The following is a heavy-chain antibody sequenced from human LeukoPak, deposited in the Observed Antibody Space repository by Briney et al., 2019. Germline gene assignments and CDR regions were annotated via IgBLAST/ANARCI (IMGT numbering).Heavy chain of an antibody. D-gene: IGHD5-18*01. CDR1: PGSISTFY. CDR2: MYVTGNT. CDR3: ARDFYNYGYPTYMDV. V-gene: IGHV4-4*07. Sequence: SGTLSLTCTVSPGSISTFYWRWMRQSAGKGLEWIGRMYVTGNTNYNPSLKSRVTMSIDTSKNQFSLSLTSVTAADTAVYFCARDFYNYGYPTYMDVWGKGITVTVSS. J-gene: IGHJ6*03.